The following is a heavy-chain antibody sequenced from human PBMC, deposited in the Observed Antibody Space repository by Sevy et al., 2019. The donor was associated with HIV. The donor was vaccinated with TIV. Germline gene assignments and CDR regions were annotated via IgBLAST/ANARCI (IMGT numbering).Heavy chain of an antibody. D-gene: IGHD3-16*01. CDR2: LKSKAYGGKL. J-gene: IGHJ4*02. CDR1: GFTFGDYA. V-gene: IGHV3-49*04. CDR3: TRGKGAQSIFDY. Sequence: GGSLRLSCTASGFTFGDYAMSWVRQAPGKGLEWVAFLKSKAYGGKLDNAASVKGRFTISRDSSKRIAYLQMNDLKTEDTGVYYCTRGKGAQSIFDYWGQGALVTVSS.